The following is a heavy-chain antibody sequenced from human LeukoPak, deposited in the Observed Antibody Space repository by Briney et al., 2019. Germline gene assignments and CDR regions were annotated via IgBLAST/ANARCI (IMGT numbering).Heavy chain of an antibody. Sequence: GGSLRLSCAASGFTFSRYWMHWVRQAPGKGLEWVSAISGSGGSTYYADSVKGRFTISRDNSKNTLYLQMNSLRAEDTAVYYCAKDGGAGPQYYFDYWGQGTLVTVSS. CDR2: ISGSGGST. D-gene: IGHD6-19*01. CDR3: AKDGGAGPQYYFDY. J-gene: IGHJ4*02. V-gene: IGHV3-23*01. CDR1: GFTFSRYW.